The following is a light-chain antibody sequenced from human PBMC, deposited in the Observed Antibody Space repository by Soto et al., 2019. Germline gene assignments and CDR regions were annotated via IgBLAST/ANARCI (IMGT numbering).Light chain of an antibody. CDR2: AAS. V-gene: IGKV1-6*01. CDR1: HGIRND. J-gene: IGKJ2*01. CDR3: LQDYNYPRT. Sequence: AIQMTQSPSSLSASVGDRVTITCRASHGIRNDLGWYQQKPGQAPKLLIYAASTLQSGVPSRFSGSGSGTDFTLTINSLQPEDFATYYCLQDYNYPRTFGQGTKLEIK.